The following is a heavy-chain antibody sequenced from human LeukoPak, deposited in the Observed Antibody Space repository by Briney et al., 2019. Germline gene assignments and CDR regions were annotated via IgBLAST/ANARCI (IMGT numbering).Heavy chain of an antibody. D-gene: IGHD3-22*01. V-gene: IGHV5-51*01. Sequence: GESLKISCKGSGYSFTDYWIGWVRQMPGKGLEWMGIIYPGDSDTRYSPSFQGQVTISADKSISTAYLQWSSLKASDTAMYYCARRLYYYDSSGYYNAFDIWGQGTMVTVSS. J-gene: IGHJ3*02. CDR1: GYSFTDYW. CDR3: ARRLYYYDSSGYYNAFDI. CDR2: IYPGDSDT.